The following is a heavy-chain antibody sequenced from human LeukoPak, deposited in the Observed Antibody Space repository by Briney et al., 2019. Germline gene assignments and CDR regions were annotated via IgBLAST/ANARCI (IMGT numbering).Heavy chain of an antibody. V-gene: IGHV3-21*01. CDR2: ISPDSRFI. D-gene: IGHD1-26*01. J-gene: IGHJ5*02. CDR1: GFTFNVDG. Sequence: GGSLRLSCSGSGFTFNVDGMNWVRQAPGKGLEWVSSISPDSRFIYQADSVKGRFTISRDNSKNSLYLQMESLRVEDTAVYYCANFQTVGVKPFEHWGQGTLVTVSS. CDR3: ANFQTVGVKPFEH.